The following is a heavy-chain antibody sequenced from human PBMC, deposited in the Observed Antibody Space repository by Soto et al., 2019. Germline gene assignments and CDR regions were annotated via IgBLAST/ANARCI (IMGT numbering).Heavy chain of an antibody. D-gene: IGHD1-26*01. V-gene: IGHV3-23*01. CDR1: GFTFSSYC. CDR2: ISDSGGTS. J-gene: IGHJ4*02. Sequence: PGGSLRLSCAASGFTFSSYCMSWVRQAPGKGLEWVSSISDSGGTSYYADSVKGRFTISRDNSKNTLYLQMNSLRAEDTAIYYCAKRPRALLTFDYWGQGTLVTVSS. CDR3: AKRPRALLTFDY.